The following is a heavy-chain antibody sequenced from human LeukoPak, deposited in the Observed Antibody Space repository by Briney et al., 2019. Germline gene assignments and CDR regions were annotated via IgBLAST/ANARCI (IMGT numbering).Heavy chain of an antibody. CDR1: GFTFSSYG. V-gene: IGHV3-30*19. CDR3: ARDGFYSSYGLDY. D-gene: IGHD4-11*01. J-gene: IGHJ4*02. CDR2: ISNDGTNK. Sequence: PGGSLRLSCAASGFTFSSYGMHWVRQAPGKGLEWVAIISNDGTNKYYADSVKGRFTISRDNSKNTLYLQMNSLRAEDTAVYYCARDGFYSSYGLDYWGQGTLVTVSS.